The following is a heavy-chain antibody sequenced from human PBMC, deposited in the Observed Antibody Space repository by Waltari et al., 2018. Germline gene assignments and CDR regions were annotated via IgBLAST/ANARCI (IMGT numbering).Heavy chain of an antibody. CDR3: ATLPIPLELWYFDL. D-gene: IGHD1-7*01. CDR2: LHYGGSS. V-gene: IGHV4-39*01. CDR1: GVSISTRRYY. Sequence: QLHLQESGPGLVNPSETLSLTCTVSGVSISTRRYYWGWIRQPPGKGLDWIGSLHYGGSSYFNPSLKSRVTISVDTSKNQFSLKLTSVTAADTAVYYCATLPIPLELWYFDLWGRGTLVTVSS. J-gene: IGHJ2*01.